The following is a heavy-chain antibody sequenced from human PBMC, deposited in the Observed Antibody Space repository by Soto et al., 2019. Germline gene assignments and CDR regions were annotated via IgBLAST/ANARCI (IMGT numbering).Heavy chain of an antibody. Sequence: SETLSLTCTVSGGSISSGNYYWSWIRQPPGKGLEWIGFISYSGSTYYSTSLKSRVTISVDTSKNQFSLKLSSVTAADTAVYYCARAPRGNYGYPSYFDYWGQGTLVTVSS. J-gene: IGHJ4*02. CDR2: ISYSGST. D-gene: IGHD3-10*01. CDR1: GGSISSGNYY. CDR3: ARAPRGNYGYPSYFDY. V-gene: IGHV4-30-4*02.